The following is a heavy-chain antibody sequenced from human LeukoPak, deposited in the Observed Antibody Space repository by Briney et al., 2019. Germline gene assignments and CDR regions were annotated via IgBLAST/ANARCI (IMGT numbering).Heavy chain of an antibody. V-gene: IGHV4-4*09. CDR3: ARQGVLLWFGELLNWFDP. D-gene: IGHD3-10*01. J-gene: IGHJ5*02. CDR2: IYTSGST. CDR1: GGSISSYY. Sequence: PSETLSLTCTVSGGSISSYYWSWIRQPPGKGLEWIGYIYTSGSTNYNPSLKSRVTTSVDTSKNQFSLKLSSVTAADTAVYYCARQGVLLWFGELLNWFDPWGQGTLVTVSS.